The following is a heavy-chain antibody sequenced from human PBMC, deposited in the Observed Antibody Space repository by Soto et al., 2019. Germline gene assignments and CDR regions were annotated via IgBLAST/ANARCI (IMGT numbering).Heavy chain of an antibody. Sequence: GGSLRLSCAASGVTVSSNYMSWVRQAPGKGLEWVSAIYSGGTPYYADSVKGRFTISRDNSKNTLYLQMNSLRAEDTAVYYCARERGSSWGVDYYYGMDVWGQGTTVTVSS. D-gene: IGHD6-13*01. CDR3: ARERGSSWGVDYYYGMDV. J-gene: IGHJ6*02. CDR1: GVTVSSNY. V-gene: IGHV3-53*01. CDR2: IYSGGTP.